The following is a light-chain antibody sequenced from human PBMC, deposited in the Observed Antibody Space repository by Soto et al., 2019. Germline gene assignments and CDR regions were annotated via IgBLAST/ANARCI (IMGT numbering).Light chain of an antibody. V-gene: IGLV4-69*01. CDR1: SEYSNYA. CDR2: INSDGSH. Sequence: QPVLTQSPSASASLGASVKLTCTLNSEYSNYAIAWHQQQPEKGPRYLMWINSDGSHSKGDGIPDRFSGSSSGAERYLTISSLQSEDEADYYCQTWGTGIQVFGTGTKLTVL. J-gene: IGLJ1*01. CDR3: QTWGTGIQV.